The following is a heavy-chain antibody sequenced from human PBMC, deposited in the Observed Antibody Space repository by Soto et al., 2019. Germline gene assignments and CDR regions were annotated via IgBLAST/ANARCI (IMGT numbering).Heavy chain of an antibody. CDR3: ARLSRVRQDYYYYYYMDV. D-gene: IGHD2-2*01. V-gene: IGHV4-34*01. J-gene: IGHJ6*03. CDR1: GASFSGYY. CDR2: INHSGST. Sequence: PDILSLTCAVYGASFSGYYWSWIRQPPGKGLEWIGEINHSGSTNYNPSLKSRVTISVDTSKNQFSLKLSSVTAADTAVYYCARLSRVRQDYYYYYYMDVWGKGTTVTVSS.